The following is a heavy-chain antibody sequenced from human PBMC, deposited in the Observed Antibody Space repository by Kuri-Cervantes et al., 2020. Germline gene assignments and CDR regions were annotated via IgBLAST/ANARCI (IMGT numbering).Heavy chain of an antibody. V-gene: IGHV3-48*01. CDR3: ARGTHGSGSYMFDN. J-gene: IGHJ4*02. CDR1: GFTFSSYS. D-gene: IGHD3-10*01. Sequence: GGSLRLSCTASGFTFSSYSMNWVRQAPGKGLEWVSYINSGSDIIYYADSVKGRFTISRDNAKNSLFLQMNSLRTGDTAVYYCARGTHGSGSYMFDNWGQGTLVTVSS. CDR2: INSGSDII.